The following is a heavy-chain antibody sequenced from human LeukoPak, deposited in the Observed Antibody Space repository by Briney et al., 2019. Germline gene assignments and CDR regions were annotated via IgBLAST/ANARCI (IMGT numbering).Heavy chain of an antibody. Sequence: GGPLRLSCAASGFTLSSYAMSWVRQAPGKGLEWVSAISGSGGSTYYADSVKGRFTISRDNSKNTLYLQMNSLRAEDTAVYYCAKDRRITMVRGDGAFDYWGQGTLVTVSS. CDR2: ISGSGGST. CDR1: GFTLSSYA. CDR3: AKDRRITMVRGDGAFDY. V-gene: IGHV3-23*01. J-gene: IGHJ4*02. D-gene: IGHD3-10*01.